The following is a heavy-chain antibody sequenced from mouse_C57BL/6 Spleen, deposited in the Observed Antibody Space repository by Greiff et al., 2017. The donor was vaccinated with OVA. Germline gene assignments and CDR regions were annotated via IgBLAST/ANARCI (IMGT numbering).Heavy chain of an antibody. CDR2: ISSGSSTI. J-gene: IGHJ4*01. Sequence: EVKLMESGGGLVKPGGSLKLSCAASGFTFSDYGMHWVRQAPEKGLEWVAYISSGSSTIYYADTVKGRFTISRDNAKNTLFLQMTSLRSEDTAMYYCARPLTNSPYYYAMDYWGQGTSVTVSS. CDR3: ARPLTNSPYYYAMDY. CDR1: GFTFSDYG. D-gene: IGHD5-1-1*01. V-gene: IGHV5-17*01.